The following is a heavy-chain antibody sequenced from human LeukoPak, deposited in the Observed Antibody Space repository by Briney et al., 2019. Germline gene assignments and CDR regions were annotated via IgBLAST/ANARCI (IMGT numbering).Heavy chain of an antibody. J-gene: IGHJ5*02. CDR3: ARYPAEVPAAMPNWFDP. CDR1: GGTFSSYA. D-gene: IGHD2-2*01. V-gene: IGHV1-69*06. Sequence: ASVKVSCKASGGTFSSYAISWVRQAPGQGLEWMGGIIPIFGTANYAQKFQGRVTIIADKSTSTAYMELSSLRSEDTAVYYCARYPAEVPAAMPNWFDPWGQGTLVTVSS. CDR2: IIPIFGTA.